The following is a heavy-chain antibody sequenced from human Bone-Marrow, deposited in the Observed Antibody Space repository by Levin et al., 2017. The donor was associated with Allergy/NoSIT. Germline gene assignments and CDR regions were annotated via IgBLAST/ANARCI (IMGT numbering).Heavy chain of an antibody. D-gene: IGHD6-19*01. V-gene: IGHV4-39*07. J-gene: IGHJ6*02. Sequence: SETLSLTCTVSGGSISSSSYYWGWIRQPPGKGLEWIGSIYYSGSTYYNPSLKSRVTISVDTSKNQFSLKLSSVTAADTAVYYCARSSGGSGWYKDGMDGWGQGTTVTVSS. CDR1: GGSISSSSYY. CDR2: IYYSGST. CDR3: ARSSGGSGWYKDGMDG.